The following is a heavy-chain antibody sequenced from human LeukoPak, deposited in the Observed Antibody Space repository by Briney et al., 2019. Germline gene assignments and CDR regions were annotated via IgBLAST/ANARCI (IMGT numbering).Heavy chain of an antibody. CDR1: GFTFSTYA. Sequence: GRSLRLSCAASGFTFSTYAMSWVRQAPGKGLEWVSSISGSGGSTNYADSVKGRFTISRDNSKNTLYLQMNSLRAEDTAVYYCAKDLKQWRDWGQGTLVTVSS. D-gene: IGHD6-19*01. CDR2: ISGSGGST. CDR3: AKDLKQWRD. V-gene: IGHV3-23*01. J-gene: IGHJ4*02.